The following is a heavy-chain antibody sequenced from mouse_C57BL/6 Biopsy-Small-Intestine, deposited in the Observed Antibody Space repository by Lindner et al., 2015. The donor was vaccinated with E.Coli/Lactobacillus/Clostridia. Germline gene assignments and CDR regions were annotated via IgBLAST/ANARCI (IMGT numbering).Heavy chain of an antibody. CDR2: QPLRVAA. V-gene: IGHV14-2*02. J-gene: IGHJ1*01. Sequence: SVKVSCKASGFTFNVLLYPLDRGPGPWTRAWVDGMDQPLRVAAQTLHRRFEGRITMTRDTSISTAYMEVISLRSDDTAVYYCARVPQYFDGSAYDFDIWGQGTKVAVSS. D-gene: IGHD2-3*01. CDR3: ARVPQYFDGSAYDFDI. CDR1: GFTFNVLL.